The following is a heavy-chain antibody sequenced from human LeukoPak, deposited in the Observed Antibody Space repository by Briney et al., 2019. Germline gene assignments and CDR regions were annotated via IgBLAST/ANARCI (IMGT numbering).Heavy chain of an antibody. V-gene: IGHV1-46*01. D-gene: IGHD1-26*01. CDR2: INPSGGST. CDR1: GYTFTSYY. J-gene: IGHJ4*02. CDR3: ARPRHYGSGSYPYYFDY. Sequence: ASVKVSCKASGYTFTSYYMHWVRQAPGQGLEWMGLINPSGGSTSYAQKFQGRVTMTRDMSTSTVYMELSRLRSDDTAVYYCARPRHYGSGSYPYYFDYWGQGTLVTVSS.